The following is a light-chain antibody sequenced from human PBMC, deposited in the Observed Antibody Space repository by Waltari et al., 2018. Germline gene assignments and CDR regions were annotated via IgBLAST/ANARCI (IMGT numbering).Light chain of an antibody. Sequence: DIVMTQTPLSLPVTPGEPASISCRSSQSLVHSNGNTYLHWYLQKPGQSPRLLIYKVTKRESGVPDRFSGSGSGTDFTLKISRVEPEDVGVYYCMQSIKDPWTFGQGTKVEIK. CDR1: QSLVHSNGNTY. J-gene: IGKJ1*01. V-gene: IGKV2D-29*02. CDR2: KVT. CDR3: MQSIKDPWT.